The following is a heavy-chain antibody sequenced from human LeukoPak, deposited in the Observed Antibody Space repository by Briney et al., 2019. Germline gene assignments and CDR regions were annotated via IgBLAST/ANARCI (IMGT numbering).Heavy chain of an antibody. CDR1: GLTFSHHW. Sequence: GGSLRLSCVGSGLTFSHHWIHWVRQVPGKGLVWVSHINNEGTDTRYEDSVRGRFTISRDNAKNTVYLQMNSLRPEDAALYYCATKAGNFQERVSLDYWGQGTLVTVSS. D-gene: IGHD1-1*01. CDR3: ATKAGNFQERVSLDY. V-gene: IGHV3-74*01. CDR2: INNEGTDT. J-gene: IGHJ4*02.